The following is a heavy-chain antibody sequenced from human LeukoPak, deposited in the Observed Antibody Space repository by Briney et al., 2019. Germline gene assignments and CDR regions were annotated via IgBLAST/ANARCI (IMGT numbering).Heavy chain of an antibody. CDR2: INPSGGST. CDR1: GYTFTSYY. J-gene: IGHJ4*02. Sequence: ASVKVSCKASGYTFTSYYMHWVRQAPGQGLEWMGIINPSGGSTSYAQKFQGRVTMTRDTSTSTVYMELSSLRSEDTAVYYCARDSLDCSGGSCYSGDYWGQGTLVTVSS. V-gene: IGHV1-46*01. CDR3: ARDSLDCSGGSCYSGDY. D-gene: IGHD2-15*01.